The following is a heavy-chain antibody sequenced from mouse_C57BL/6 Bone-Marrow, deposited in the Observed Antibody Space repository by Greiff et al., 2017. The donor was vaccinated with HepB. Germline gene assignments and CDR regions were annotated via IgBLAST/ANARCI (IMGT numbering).Heavy chain of an antibody. D-gene: IGHD2-12*01. V-gene: IGHV1-42*01. Sequence: EVQLQQSGPELVKPGASVKISCKASGYSFTGYYMNWVKQSPEKSLEWIGEINPSTGGTTYNQKFKAKATLTVDKSSSTAYMQLKSLTSEDSAVYYCARSYDEGDYWGQGTTLTVSS. J-gene: IGHJ2*01. CDR1: GYSFTGYY. CDR2: INPSTGGT. CDR3: ARSYDEGDY.